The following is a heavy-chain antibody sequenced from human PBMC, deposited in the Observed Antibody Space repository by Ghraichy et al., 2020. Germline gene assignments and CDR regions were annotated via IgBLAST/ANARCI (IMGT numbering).Heavy chain of an antibody. D-gene: IGHD1-26*01. CDR2: LSTYTVDT. J-gene: IGHJ4*02. V-gene: IGHV1-18*01. CDR1: GYTFTTYG. Sequence: ASVKVSCKASGYTFTTYGISWVRQAPGQGLEWMGWLSTYTVDTKYAQKFLGRVTMTTDTSTSTAYMELRSLRSDDTAVYYCARDWSGSNHVTADYWGQGTLVTVSS. CDR3: ARDWSGSNHVTADY.